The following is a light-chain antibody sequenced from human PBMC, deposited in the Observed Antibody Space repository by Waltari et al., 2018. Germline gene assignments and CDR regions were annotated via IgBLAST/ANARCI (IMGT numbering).Light chain of an antibody. V-gene: IGLV1-40*01. Sequence: QSMLTQPPSVSGAPGQRVTISCTGTNSNIGAGFAVHWYQQFPGAAPTLRIYANNRRPPAVPDRCSCSKSGDSATLAITGLQAEDYAEYYCQSYDSSPGVRYVFGSGTQVTV. J-gene: IGLJ1*01. CDR2: ANN. CDR1: NSNIGAGFA. CDR3: QSYDSSPGVRYV.